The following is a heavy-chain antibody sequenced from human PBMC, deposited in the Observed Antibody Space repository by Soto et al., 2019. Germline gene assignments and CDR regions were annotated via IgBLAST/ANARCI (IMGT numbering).Heavy chain of an antibody. V-gene: IGHV3-66*01. CDR2: IYSGGST. D-gene: IGHD3-3*01. CDR1: GFTVTNNY. CDR3: ARGAEITYYNFWTGYFSFYFDY. J-gene: IGHJ4*02. Sequence: GGSLRLSCAVSGFTVTNNYMSWVRQAPGKGLEWVSIIYSGGSTYYADSMKGRFTISRDNSKSTVYLQINSLRAEDTAVYYCARGAEITYYNFWTGYFSFYFDYWGQGTPVTVSS.